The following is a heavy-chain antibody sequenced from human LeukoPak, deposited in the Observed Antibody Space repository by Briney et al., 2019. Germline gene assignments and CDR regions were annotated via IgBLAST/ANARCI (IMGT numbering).Heavy chain of an antibody. Sequence: ASVKVSCKASGYTFTGYYMHWVRQAPGQGLEWMGWINPNSGGTNYAQKFQGRVTMTRDTSISTAYMELSRLRSDDTAVYYCARGSLGREVSAFFKNWGQGILVTVSS. CDR3: ARGSLGREVSAFFKN. D-gene: IGHD5/OR15-5a*01. CDR1: GYTFTGYY. J-gene: IGHJ4*02. CDR2: INPNSGGT. V-gene: IGHV1-2*02.